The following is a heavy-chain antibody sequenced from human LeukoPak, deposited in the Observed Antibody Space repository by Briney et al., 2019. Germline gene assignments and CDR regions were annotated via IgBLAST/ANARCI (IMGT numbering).Heavy chain of an antibody. CDR1: GGSASSYY. Sequence: PSETLSLICSVSGGSASSYYWSWIRQSPGKGLEWIGYIHNSGRTNYNPSLKSRVTGFVDTSKNQVSLRLSSVTAADTAVYYCTRHGTISSESYFDYWGQGALVTVSS. CDR2: IHNSGRT. D-gene: IGHD1-14*01. J-gene: IGHJ4*02. CDR3: TRHGTISSESYFDY. V-gene: IGHV4-59*08.